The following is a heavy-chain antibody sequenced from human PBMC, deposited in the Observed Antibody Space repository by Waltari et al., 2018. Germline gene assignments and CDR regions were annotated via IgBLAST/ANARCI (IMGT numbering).Heavy chain of an antibody. J-gene: IGHJ4*02. D-gene: IGHD4-17*01. V-gene: IGHV3-21*01. CDR2: IRRSRLYR. CDR3: ARSSTTVTTFG. CDR1: GFTFSTYS. Sequence: EVQLVASGGGLVKAGGSLRLSCAAFGFTFSTYSMNWVRPAQGNGQDWVSSIRRSRLYRMYADSVKGRVTISRYNAKNSLYLQMNSLRVEDTAGYYCARSSTTVTTFGWGQGTLVTVSS.